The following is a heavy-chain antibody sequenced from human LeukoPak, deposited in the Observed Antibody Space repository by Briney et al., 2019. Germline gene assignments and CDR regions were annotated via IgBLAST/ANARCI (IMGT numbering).Heavy chain of an antibody. Sequence: KPSETLSLTCTVSGGSISSYYWSWIRQPPGKGLEWIGYIYYSGSTNYNPSLKSRVTISVDTSKNQFSLKLSSVTAAGTAVYYCARVSDTAMAFDYWGQGTLVTVSS. CDR3: ARVSDTAMAFDY. CDR2: IYYSGST. J-gene: IGHJ4*02. CDR1: GGSISSYY. V-gene: IGHV4-59*08. D-gene: IGHD5-18*01.